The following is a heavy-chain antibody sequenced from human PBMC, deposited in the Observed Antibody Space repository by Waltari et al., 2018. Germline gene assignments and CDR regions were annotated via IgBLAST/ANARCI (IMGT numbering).Heavy chain of an antibody. CDR1: GDSMSSTDW. CDR2: VQGSGRT. J-gene: IGHJ4*02. Sequence: QLQLQESGPGLVKPSGTLSLTCVVSGDSMSSTDWWSWVRQSPEKGLEWIGQVQGSGRTNYNPSFASRVSVSVDTSANQFSRKVTYATVADTAVYFCARDRGRGIYLDSWGQGVLVTVSP. V-gene: IGHV4-4*02. D-gene: IGHD2-15*01. CDR3: ARDRGRGIYLDS.